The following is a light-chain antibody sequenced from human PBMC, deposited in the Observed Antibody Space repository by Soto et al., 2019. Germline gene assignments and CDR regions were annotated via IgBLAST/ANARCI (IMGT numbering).Light chain of an antibody. CDR3: QQYNVWPPKYT. Sequence: EIVMTQSPATLSVSPGXRATLSCRASQSVRSNLAWYQQKPGQAPRLLIYDASTRATGFPARFSGSGSGTEFTLTISSLQSEDFAVYYCQQYNVWPPKYTFGQGTKVDIK. V-gene: IGKV3-15*01. CDR1: QSVRSN. J-gene: IGKJ2*01. CDR2: DAS.